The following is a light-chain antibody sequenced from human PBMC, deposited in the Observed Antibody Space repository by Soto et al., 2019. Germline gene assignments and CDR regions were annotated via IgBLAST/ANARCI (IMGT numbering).Light chain of an antibody. CDR3: QQHNSYPRT. CDR1: QGISSY. Sequence: IQLTQSPSSLSASVGDRVTITCRASQGISSYLAWYQQKPGKAPKLLIYAASTLQSGVPSRFSGSGSGTDVTLTISSLQPEDAATYDCQQHNSYPRTFGQGTKLEIK. V-gene: IGKV1-9*01. J-gene: IGKJ2*01. CDR2: AAS.